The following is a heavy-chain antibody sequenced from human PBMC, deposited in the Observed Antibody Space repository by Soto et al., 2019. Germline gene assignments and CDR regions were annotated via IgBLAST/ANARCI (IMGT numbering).Heavy chain of an antibody. D-gene: IGHD5-12*01. V-gene: IGHV4-59*08. J-gene: IGHJ3*02. CDR3: ARRMVATGGVAFDI. Sequence: SETLSLTCTVSGGSISSYYWSWIRQPPGKGLEWIGYIYYSGSTNYNPSLKSRVTISVDTSKNQFSLKLSSVTAADTAVYYCARRMVATGGVAFDIWGQGTMVTVSS. CDR1: GGSISSYY. CDR2: IYYSGST.